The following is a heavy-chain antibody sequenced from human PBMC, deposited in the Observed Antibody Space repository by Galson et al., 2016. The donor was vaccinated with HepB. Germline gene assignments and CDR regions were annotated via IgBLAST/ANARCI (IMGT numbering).Heavy chain of an antibody. CDR3: AKRHEYCPPVGCSVDS. V-gene: IGHV3-30*18. J-gene: IGHJ4*02. CDR1: GFTFNRRG. D-gene: IGHD2/OR15-2a*01. CDR2: DSMDGRRK. Sequence: SGFTFNRRGMHWVRQAPGKGLEWVAADSMDGRRKFYADSVKGRFTISRDNSNNMLFLQMSSLRVDDTAFYYCAKRHEYCPPVGCSVDSWGQGTLGSVSS.